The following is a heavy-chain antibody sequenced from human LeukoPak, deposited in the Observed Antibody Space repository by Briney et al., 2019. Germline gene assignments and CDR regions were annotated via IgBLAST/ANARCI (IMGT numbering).Heavy chain of an antibody. Sequence: GGSLRLSCAASGFTFSSYAMSWVRQAPGKGLEWVSAISGSGGSTYYADSVKGRFTISSDNSKNTLYLQMNSLRAEDTAVYYCAKPSGDESAAFDIWGQGTMVTVSS. CDR3: AKPSGDESAAFDI. D-gene: IGHD4-17*01. CDR1: GFTFSSYA. J-gene: IGHJ3*02. V-gene: IGHV3-23*01. CDR2: ISGSGGST.